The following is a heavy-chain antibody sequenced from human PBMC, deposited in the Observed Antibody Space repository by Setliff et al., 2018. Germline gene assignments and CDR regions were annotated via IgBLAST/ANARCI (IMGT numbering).Heavy chain of an antibody. CDR3: ARAPTVELVTIRTNSWFTY. CDR1: GYTFRNYA. CDR2: ISVYNGDT. D-gene: IGHD5-18*01. Sequence: ASVKVSCKASGYTFRNYAFAWVRQAPGQGLEWVGWISVYNGDTNYAQKFQGRVTLTTDTSTSTAYMELRSLTSDDSAFYYCARAPTVELVTIRTNSWFTYWGQGTLVTVSS. J-gene: IGHJ4*02. V-gene: IGHV1-18*01.